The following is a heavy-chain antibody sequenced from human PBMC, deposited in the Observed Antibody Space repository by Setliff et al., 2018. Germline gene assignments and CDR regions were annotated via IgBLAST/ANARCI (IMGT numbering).Heavy chain of an antibody. Sequence: SETLSLTCAVSGYSISSDYYWGWIRQPPGKGLEWIGSMYHSGSIYYNPSLKSRVTISVDTSKNQFSLKLNYVTAADTAVYYCARALGYCSRTSCYADAFDIWGQGTMVTVSS. CDR1: GYSISSDYY. CDR3: ARALGYCSRTSCYADAFDI. V-gene: IGHV4-38-2*01. CDR2: MYHSGSI. J-gene: IGHJ3*02. D-gene: IGHD2-2*01.